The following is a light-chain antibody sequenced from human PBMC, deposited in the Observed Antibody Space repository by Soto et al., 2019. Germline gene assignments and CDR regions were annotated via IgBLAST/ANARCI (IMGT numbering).Light chain of an antibody. V-gene: IGLV2-8*01. Sequence: QSVLAQPPSASGSPGQSVTISCTGTSSDVGGYNYVSWYQQHPGKAPKLMIYEVSQRPSGVPDRFSGSKSGNTASLTVSGLHADDEADYYCSSYAGSNRGFGTGTKVTVL. CDR1: SSDVGGYNY. CDR3: SSYAGSNRG. J-gene: IGLJ1*01. CDR2: EVS.